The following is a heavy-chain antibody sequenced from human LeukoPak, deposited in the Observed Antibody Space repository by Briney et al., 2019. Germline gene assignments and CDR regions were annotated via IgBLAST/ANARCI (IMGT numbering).Heavy chain of an antibody. CDR2: IYTSGST. D-gene: IGHD3-3*01. CDR1: GGSISSYY. V-gene: IGHV4-4*07. J-gene: IGHJ5*02. CDR3: AGGITIFGVVPLYNWFDP. Sequence: SSETLSLTCTVSGGSISSYYWSWIRQPARKGLEWIGRIYTSGSTNYNPSLKSRVTMSVDTSKNQFSLKLSSVTAADTAVYYCAGGITIFGVVPLYNWFDPWGQGTLVTVSS.